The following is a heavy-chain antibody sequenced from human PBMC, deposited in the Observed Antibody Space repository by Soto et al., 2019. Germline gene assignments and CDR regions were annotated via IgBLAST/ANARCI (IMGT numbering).Heavy chain of an antibody. D-gene: IGHD2-21*01. J-gene: IGHJ4*02. CDR2: ISHTGTT. V-gene: IGHV4-4*07. CDR3: ARGPYCGDECYFAY. CDR1: GVSITPYY. Sequence: SETLSLTCSVFGVSITPYYWSWIRQPAGKGLEWIGRISHTGTTNSNPSLEGRVTMSVDPSKNQISLRLSSATAADTATYYCARGPYCGDECYFAYWGQGALVTVSS.